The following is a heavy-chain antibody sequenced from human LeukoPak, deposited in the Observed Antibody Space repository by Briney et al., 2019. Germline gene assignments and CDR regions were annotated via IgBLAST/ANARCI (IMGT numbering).Heavy chain of an antibody. Sequence: PGGSLRLSCAASGFTVSSNYMSWVRQAPGKGLEWVSVIYSGGSTYYADSVKGRFTISRDNSKNTLYLQMNSLRAEDTAVYYCARSFKGWGTYYFDYWGQGTLVTVSS. CDR1: GFTVSSNY. CDR3: ARSFKGWGTYYFDY. CDR2: IYSGGST. D-gene: IGHD1-1*01. V-gene: IGHV3-53*01. J-gene: IGHJ4*02.